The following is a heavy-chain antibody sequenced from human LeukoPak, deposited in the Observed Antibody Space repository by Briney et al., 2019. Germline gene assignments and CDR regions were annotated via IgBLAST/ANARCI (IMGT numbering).Heavy chain of an antibody. CDR2: ISSSSSYI. CDR1: GFTFSSYS. V-gene: IGHV3-21*01. Sequence: PGGSLRLSCAASGFTFSSYSMNWVRQAPGKGLEWVSSISSSSSYIYYADSVKGRFTISRDNAKNSLYLQMNSLRAEDTAVYYCAREGVGYYYMDVWGKGTTVTVSS. J-gene: IGHJ6*03. CDR3: AREGVGYYYMDV. D-gene: IGHD2-2*01.